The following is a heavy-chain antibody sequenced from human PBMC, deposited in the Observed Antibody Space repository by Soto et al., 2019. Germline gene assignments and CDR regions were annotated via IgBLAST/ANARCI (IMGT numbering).Heavy chain of an antibody. CDR2: ISGDAGRT. Sequence: EVQLLESGGALVQPGGSLRLSCAASGFTYVKYAMRWVRQAPGKGLEWVSGISGDAGRTFYADSVKGRFTISRDNSKNTVYLQMNSLRVEDTAVYYCVKDTVVVINGGDFDYWGQGTLVTVSS. J-gene: IGHJ4*02. CDR3: VKDTVVVINGGDFDY. CDR1: GFTYVKYA. D-gene: IGHD3-22*01. V-gene: IGHV3-23*01.